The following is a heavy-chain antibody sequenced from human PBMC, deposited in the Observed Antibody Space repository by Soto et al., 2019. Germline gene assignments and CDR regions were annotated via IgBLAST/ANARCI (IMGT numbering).Heavy chain of an antibody. CDR1: GFTFSSYS. V-gene: IGHV3-21*01. J-gene: IGHJ6*02. CDR2: ISSSSSYI. CDR3: GRDKIGFLEWSLIGYGMEV. D-gene: IGHD3-3*01. Sequence: VSLRLSCAASGFTFSSYSMNWVRQAPGKGLEWVSSISSSSSYIYYADSVKGRFTISRDNAKNSLYLQMNSLRAEDTAVYYCGRDKIGFLEWSLIGYGMEVWGQWITGTVSS.